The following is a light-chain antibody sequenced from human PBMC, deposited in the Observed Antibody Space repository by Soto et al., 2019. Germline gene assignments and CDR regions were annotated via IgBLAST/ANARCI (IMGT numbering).Light chain of an antibody. Sequence: EIVLTQSPGTLPLSPGERATLSCRASQSVSSSYLAWYQQKPGQAPRLLIYGASSRATGIPDRFSGSGSGTDFTLTSSRLEPEDFAVYYWQQYASSVTFGGGTKVEIK. CDR3: QQYASSVT. CDR2: GAS. V-gene: IGKV3-20*01. CDR1: QSVSSSY. J-gene: IGKJ4*01.